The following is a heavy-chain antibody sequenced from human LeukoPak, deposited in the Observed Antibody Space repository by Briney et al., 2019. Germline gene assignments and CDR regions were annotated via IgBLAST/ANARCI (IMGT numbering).Heavy chain of an antibody. D-gene: IGHD2-2*01. CDR2: ISAYNGNT. CDR3: ARRTPYCSSTSCDGDFDY. V-gene: IGHV1-18*01. CDR1: GYTFTSYG. Sequence: ASVKVSCKASGYTFTSYGISWVRQAPGQGLEWMGWISAYNGNTNYAQKLQGRVTMTTDTSTSTAYMKLRSLRSDDTAVYYCARRTPYCSSTSCDGDFDYWGQGTLVTVSS. J-gene: IGHJ4*02.